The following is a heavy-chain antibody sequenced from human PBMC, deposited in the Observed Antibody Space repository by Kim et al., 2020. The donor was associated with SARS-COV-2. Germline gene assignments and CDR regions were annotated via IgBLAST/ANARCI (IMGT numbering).Heavy chain of an antibody. D-gene: IGHD6-19*01. CDR2: IIPIFGTA. V-gene: IGHV1-69*13. CDR1: GGTFSSYA. Sequence: SVKVSCKASGGTFSSYAISWVRQAPGQGLEWMGGIIPIFGTANYAQKFQGRVTITADESTSTAYMELSSLRSEDTAVYYCARDQAVAGNIVLGGMDVWGQGTTVTVSS. CDR3: ARDQAVAGNIVLGGMDV. J-gene: IGHJ6*02.